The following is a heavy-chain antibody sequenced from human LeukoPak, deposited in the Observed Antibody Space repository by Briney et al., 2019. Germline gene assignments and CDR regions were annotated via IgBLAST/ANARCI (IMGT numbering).Heavy chain of an antibody. CDR3: ARDRNYDFWSGYSP. D-gene: IGHD3-3*01. J-gene: IGHJ5*02. CDR2: IYTSGST. Sequence: SSETLSLTCTVSGGSISSGSYYWSWIRQPPGKGLEWIGRIYTSGSTNYNPSLKSRVTISVDTSKNQFSLKLSSVTAADTAVYYCARDRNYDFWSGYSPWGQGTLVTVSS. V-gene: IGHV4-61*02. CDR1: GGSISSGSYY.